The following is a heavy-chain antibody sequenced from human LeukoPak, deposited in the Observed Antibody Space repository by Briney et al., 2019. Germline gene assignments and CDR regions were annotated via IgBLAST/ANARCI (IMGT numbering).Heavy chain of an antibody. CDR2: ISSSGSTI. CDR3: ARDRHWTNDWVFDY. Sequence: PGGSLRLSCAASGFTFSDYYMSWIRQAPGKGLEWVSYISSSGSTIYYADSVKGRFTISRDNAKNSLYLQMNSLRAEDTAVYYCARDRHWTNDWVFDYWGQGTLVTVSS. CDR1: GFTFSDYY. D-gene: IGHD1/OR15-1a*01. V-gene: IGHV3-11*04. J-gene: IGHJ4*02.